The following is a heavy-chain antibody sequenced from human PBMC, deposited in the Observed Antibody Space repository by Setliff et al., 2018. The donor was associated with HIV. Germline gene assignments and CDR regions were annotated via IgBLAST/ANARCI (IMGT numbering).Heavy chain of an antibody. D-gene: IGHD3-3*01. CDR1: GFNFADYG. CDR2: IRSKAYGGTP. J-gene: IGHJ4*02. Sequence: GGSLRLSCTGSGFNFADYGISWFRQAPGKGLECVGFIRSKAYGGTPEYAASVKDRFTISRDDSKNTMYLQMNSLKTEDTAVYYCTTDVTYYNFWSGYSHFDCWGQGTLVTVSS. V-gene: IGHV3-49*03. CDR3: TTDVTYYNFWSGYSHFDC.